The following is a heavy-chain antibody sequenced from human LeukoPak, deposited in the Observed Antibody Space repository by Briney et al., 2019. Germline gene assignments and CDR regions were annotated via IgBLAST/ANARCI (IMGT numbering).Heavy chain of an antibody. Sequence: GGSLRLSCAASGFSFRSYAMSWVRQAPGKGLEWVSAISSSGTNTYYADSVKGRFTISRDNSKNTLDLQMNSLRAEDTAVYYCAKANGAIFGVAGYFDYWGQGTLVTVSS. CDR2: ISSSGTNT. D-gene: IGHD3-3*02. V-gene: IGHV3-23*01. CDR1: GFSFRSYA. J-gene: IGHJ4*02. CDR3: AKANGAIFGVAGYFDY.